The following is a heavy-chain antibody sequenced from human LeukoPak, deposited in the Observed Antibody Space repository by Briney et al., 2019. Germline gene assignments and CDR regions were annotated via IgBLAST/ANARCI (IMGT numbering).Heavy chain of an antibody. J-gene: IGHJ3*02. CDR3: AREGYCSSASCYFAAFDI. D-gene: IGHD2-2*01. CDR1: GGSFSGYY. V-gene: IGHV4-31*11. Sequence: PSETLSLTCAVYGGSFSGYYWSWIRQHPGKGLEWIGHIYYSGSTYYNPSLKSRVTISVDTSKTQYSLKLSSVTAADTAVYYGAREGYCSSASCYFAAFDIWGQGTMVTVSS. CDR2: IYYSGST.